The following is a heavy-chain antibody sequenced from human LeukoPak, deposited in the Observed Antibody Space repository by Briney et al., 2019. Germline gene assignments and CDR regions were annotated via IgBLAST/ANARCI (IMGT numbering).Heavy chain of an antibody. V-gene: IGHV4-61*02. Sequence: PSQTLSLTCTVSGGSISSGSYYWSWIRQPAGKGLEWIGRIYTSGSTNYNPSLKSRVTISIDTSKSQFSLKLSSVTAADTAVYYCARANTIFEDMDVWGKGTTVTVSS. D-gene: IGHD3-3*01. CDR1: GGSISSGSYY. J-gene: IGHJ6*03. CDR2: IYTSGST. CDR3: ARANTIFEDMDV.